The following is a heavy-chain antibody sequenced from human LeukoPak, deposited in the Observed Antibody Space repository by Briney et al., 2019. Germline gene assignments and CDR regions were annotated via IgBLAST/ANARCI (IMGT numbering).Heavy chain of an antibody. CDR1: GFTFSSYE. Sequence: PGGSLRLSCAASGFTFSSYEMNWVRQAPGKGLEWVSYISSSGSTIYYADSVRGRFTISRDNAKNSLYLQMNSLRAEDTAVYYCASVNYYGSGSLYYYGMGVWGKGTTVTVSS. V-gene: IGHV3-48*03. CDR2: ISSSGSTI. D-gene: IGHD3-10*01. J-gene: IGHJ6*04. CDR3: ASVNYYGSGSLYYYGMGV.